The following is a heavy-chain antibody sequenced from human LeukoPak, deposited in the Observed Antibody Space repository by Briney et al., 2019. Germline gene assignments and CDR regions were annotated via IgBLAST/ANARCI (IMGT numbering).Heavy chain of an antibody. CDR3: ARDRKTQLPIVGATNGYYYGMDV. Sequence: PSETLSLTCTVSGGSISSSSYYWGWIRQPPGKGLEWIGSIYYSGSTYYNPSLKSRVTISVDTSKNQFSLKLSSVTAADTAVYYCARDRKTQLPIVGATNGYYYGMDVRGQGTTVTVSS. V-gene: IGHV4-39*07. CDR1: GGSISSSSYY. CDR2: IYYSGST. J-gene: IGHJ6*02. D-gene: IGHD1-26*01.